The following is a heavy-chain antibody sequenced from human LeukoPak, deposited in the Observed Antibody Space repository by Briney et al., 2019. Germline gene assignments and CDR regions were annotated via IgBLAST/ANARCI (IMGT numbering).Heavy chain of an antibody. Sequence: SETLSLTCAVSGGSISSGGYSWSWIRQPPGKGLEWIGYIYRSGSTYYNPSLKSRVTMSVDRSKNQFSLKLSSVTAADTAVYYCELWLPSYGLAVWGQGTTVIVSS. CDR1: GGSISSGGYS. CDR3: ELWLPSYGLAV. D-gene: IGHD5-18*01. J-gene: IGHJ6*02. CDR2: IYRSGST. V-gene: IGHV4-30-2*01.